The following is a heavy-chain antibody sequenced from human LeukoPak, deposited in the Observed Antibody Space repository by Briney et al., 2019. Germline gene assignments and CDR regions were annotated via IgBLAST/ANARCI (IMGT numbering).Heavy chain of an antibody. J-gene: IGHJ4*02. D-gene: IGHD2-2*01. Sequence: SETLSLTCSVSGYFISSGYYWGWIRQPPGKGLEWIGSIYHDGGTYYNPSLRSRVTMSVDTSKNQFSLKLSSVTAADTAVYYCARSGYQLPVSYYFDYWGQGTLVTVSS. CDR2: IYHDGGT. CDR1: GYFISSGYY. CDR3: ARSGYQLPVSYYFDY. V-gene: IGHV4-38-2*02.